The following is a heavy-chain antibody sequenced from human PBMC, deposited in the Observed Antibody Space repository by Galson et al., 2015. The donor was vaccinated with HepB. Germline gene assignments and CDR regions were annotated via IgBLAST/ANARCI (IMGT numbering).Heavy chain of an antibody. V-gene: IGHV1-3*01. CDR3: ARDVPYGDYEFEVFGWFDP. Sequence: SVKVSCKASGYTFTSYAMHWVRQAPGQRLEWMGWINAGNGNTKYSQKFQGRVTITRDTSASTAYMELSSLRSEDTAVYYCARDVPYGDYEFEVFGWFDPWGQGTLVTVSS. J-gene: IGHJ5*02. CDR1: GYTFTSYA. CDR2: INAGNGNT. D-gene: IGHD4-17*01.